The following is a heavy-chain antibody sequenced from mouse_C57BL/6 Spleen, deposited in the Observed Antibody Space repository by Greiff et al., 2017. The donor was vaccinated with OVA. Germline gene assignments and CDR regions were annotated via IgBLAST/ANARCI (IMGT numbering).Heavy chain of an antibody. CDR1: GFNIKDYY. CDR2: LDPEDGAT. D-gene: IGHD1-1*01. CDR3: ARGVYYYGSLAY. J-gene: IGHJ3*01. V-gene: IGHV14-2*01. Sequence: EVQLQQSGAELVQPGASVKLSCTASGFNIKDYYMYWVKQRTDQGLAWIGRLDPEDGATTSAPKFQGKATITADTSSNTAYLQLSSLTSEDTAVYYCARGVYYYGSLAYWGQGTLVTVSA.